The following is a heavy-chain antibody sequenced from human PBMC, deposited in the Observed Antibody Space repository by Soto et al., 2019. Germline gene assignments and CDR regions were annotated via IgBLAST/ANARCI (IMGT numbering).Heavy chain of an antibody. CDR2: ISGSGGST. J-gene: IGHJ4*02. CDR1: GFIFSSYA. Sequence: PGGSLRLSCAASGFIFSSYAMSWVRQAPGKGLEWVSTISGSGGSTYYADSVKDRFTISRDNSKNTLYLQMNSLRAEDTAVYYCAKDQGSSWYEIDYWGQGTLVTVSS. D-gene: IGHD6-13*01. CDR3: AKDQGSSWYEIDY. V-gene: IGHV3-23*01.